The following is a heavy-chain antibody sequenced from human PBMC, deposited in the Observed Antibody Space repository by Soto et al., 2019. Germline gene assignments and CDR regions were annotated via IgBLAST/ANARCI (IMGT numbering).Heavy chain of an antibody. CDR1: GLTFSSYS. J-gene: IGHJ4*02. D-gene: IGHD3-22*01. CDR2: ISSSSSYI. CDR3: ASNYYDSSGYRRY. Sequence: TGGSLRLSCAASGLTFSSYSMNWVRQAPGKGLEWVSSISSSSSYIYYADSVKGRFTISRDNAKNSLYLQMNSLRAKDTAVYYCASNYYDSSGYRRYWGQGTLVTVSS. V-gene: IGHV3-21*01.